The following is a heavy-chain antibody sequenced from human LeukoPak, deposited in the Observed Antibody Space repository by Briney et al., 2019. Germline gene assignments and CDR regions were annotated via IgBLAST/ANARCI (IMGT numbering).Heavy chain of an antibody. CDR3: ARANLWFGELPGDY. V-gene: IGHV1-3*01. J-gene: IGHJ4*02. CDR1: GYTFTSYA. CDR2: INAGNGNT. Sequence: ASVKVSCKASGYTFTSYAMHWVRQAPGRRLEWMGWINAGNGNTKYSQKFQGRVTITRDTSASTAYMELSSLRSEDTAVYYCARANLWFGELPGDYWGQGTLVTVSS. D-gene: IGHD3-10*01.